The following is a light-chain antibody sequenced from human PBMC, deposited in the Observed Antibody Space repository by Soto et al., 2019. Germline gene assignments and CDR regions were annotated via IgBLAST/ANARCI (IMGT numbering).Light chain of an antibody. J-gene: IGLJ2*01. Sequence: QSALTQPPSVSAAPGQKVTISCSGSSSNIGNNYVSWYQQLPGTAPELLIYENNKRPSGIPDRFSGSKSGTSATLGITGLQTGDEADYYCGTWDSSLSAGGVVFGGGTKLTVL. V-gene: IGLV1-51*02. CDR2: ENN. CDR1: SSNIGNNY. CDR3: GTWDSSLSAGGVV.